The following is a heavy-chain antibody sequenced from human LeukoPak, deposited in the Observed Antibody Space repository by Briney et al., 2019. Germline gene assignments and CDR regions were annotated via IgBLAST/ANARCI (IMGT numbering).Heavy chain of an antibody. D-gene: IGHD6-19*01. Sequence: GGSLRLSCAASGFTFSSYVMSWVRQAPGKGLEWVSGISGSGGSTYYADSVKGRFTISRDNSNNTLYLQMNSLSVEDTAVYYCARDSSGRYHWFDPWGQGTLVTVSS. CDR3: ARDSSGRYHWFDP. V-gene: IGHV3-23*01. CDR1: GFTFSSYV. J-gene: IGHJ5*02. CDR2: ISGSGGST.